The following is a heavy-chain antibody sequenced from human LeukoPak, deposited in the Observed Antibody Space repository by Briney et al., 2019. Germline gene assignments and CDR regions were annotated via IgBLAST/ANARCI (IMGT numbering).Heavy chain of an antibody. D-gene: IGHD1-1*01. CDR3: VTNIAGAFDI. CDR1: GFTFSAYA. J-gene: IGHJ3*02. CDR2: VSADGVST. V-gene: IGHV3-64*01. Sequence: PGGSPRLSCSASGFTFSAYAMHSVRHPPGKGLEHVSIVSADGVSTYYAMSVKGRFTISRDNSKSTVYLQVGSLRGEDMAMYYCVTNIAGAFDIWGQGTMVTVSS.